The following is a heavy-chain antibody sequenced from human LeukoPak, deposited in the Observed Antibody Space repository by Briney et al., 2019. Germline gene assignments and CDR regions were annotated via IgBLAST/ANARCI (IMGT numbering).Heavy chain of an antibody. V-gene: IGHV4-39*01. CDR2: IYSDGTT. D-gene: IGHD6-19*01. CDR3: ARRAASSAAVGY. CDR1: GDSISSSSYY. Sequence: PSETLSLTCTVSGDSISSSSYYWGWIRQPPGKGLEWIGSIYSDGTTFYHPYLKRRVTISVDTSKNQFSLNVTSVTAADTAVYYCARRAASSAAVGYWGQGSLVTVSS. J-gene: IGHJ4*02.